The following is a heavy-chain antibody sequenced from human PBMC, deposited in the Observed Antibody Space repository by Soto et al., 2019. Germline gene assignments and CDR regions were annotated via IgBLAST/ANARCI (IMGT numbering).Heavy chain of an antibody. D-gene: IGHD2-8*02. J-gene: IGHJ5*02. Sequence: TLSLTCTVSGGSISSYYWSWIRQPPGKGLEWIGYIYYGGSTNYNPSLKSRVTISVDTSKNQFYLKLSSVTAADTAVYYCARESLLGIDPWGQGTMVTVYS. CDR3: ARESLLGIDP. CDR2: IYYGGST. V-gene: IGHV4-59*01. CDR1: GGSISSYY.